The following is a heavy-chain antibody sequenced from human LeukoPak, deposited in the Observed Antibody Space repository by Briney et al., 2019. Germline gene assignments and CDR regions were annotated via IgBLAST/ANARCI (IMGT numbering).Heavy chain of an antibody. D-gene: IGHD5-18*01. Sequence: GGSLRLSCAASGFTFDDYAMHWVRQPPGKGREGVSGISWNSGTIDYADSVKGRFTISRDNAKNSLYLQMNSLTAEDTAVYYCAKAQQLWYHFDYWGQGTLVTVSS. CDR2: ISWNSGTI. CDR3: AKAQQLWYHFDY. CDR1: GFTFDDYA. V-gene: IGHV3-9*01. J-gene: IGHJ4*02.